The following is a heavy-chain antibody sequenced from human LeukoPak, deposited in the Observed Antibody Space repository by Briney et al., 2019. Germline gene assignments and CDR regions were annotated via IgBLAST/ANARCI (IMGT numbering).Heavy chain of an antibody. CDR1: GFTFSTYA. CDR2: FTYDGSDT. V-gene: IGHV3-30*07. D-gene: IGHD3-22*01. CDR3: AREGGDSSGNGFDI. J-gene: IGHJ3*02. Sequence: GGSLRLSCVASGFTFSTYAMHCVRQAPGKGHEWAAVFTYDGSDTYYADSVKGRFTISRDNSKSTLFLQMNSLRAEDTAVYYCAREGGDSSGNGFDIWGQGTMVTVSS.